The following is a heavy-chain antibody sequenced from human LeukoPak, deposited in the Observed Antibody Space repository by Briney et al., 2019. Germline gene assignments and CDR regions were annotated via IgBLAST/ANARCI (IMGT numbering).Heavy chain of an antibody. V-gene: IGHV3-7*01. Sequence: GGSLRLSCAASGSTFSNDWMSWVRQAPGKGLEWVGNINQHGSETYYGDSLKGRFTISRDNSKNTLYLHMNRLRAEDTAVYYCARGLTYGDFDYWGQGTLVTVSS. CDR2: INQHGSET. CDR3: ARGLTYGDFDY. CDR1: GSTFSNDW. J-gene: IGHJ4*02. D-gene: IGHD4-17*01.